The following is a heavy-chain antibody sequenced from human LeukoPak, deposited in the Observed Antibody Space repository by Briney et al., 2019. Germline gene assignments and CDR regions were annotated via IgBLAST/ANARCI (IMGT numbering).Heavy chain of an antibody. Sequence: GESLKISCKGSGYSFTNYWIGWVRQMPGKGLEWMGIIYPGDSDTKYSPSFQGQVTISVDKSTSTAYLQWSSLKASDTAIYYCARRNYGSGSYYLDVWGKGTTVTVSS. CDR1: GYSFTNYW. CDR3: ARRNYGSGSYYLDV. J-gene: IGHJ6*04. V-gene: IGHV5-51*01. CDR2: IYPGDSDT. D-gene: IGHD3-10*01.